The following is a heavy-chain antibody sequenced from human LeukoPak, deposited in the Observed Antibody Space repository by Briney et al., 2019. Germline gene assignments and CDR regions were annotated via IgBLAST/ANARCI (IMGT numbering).Heavy chain of an antibody. CDR1: GFTFSSYA. CDR3: AKDQFSGFLEWLFDY. CDR2: ISYDGSNK. J-gene: IGHJ4*02. Sequence: GGSLRLSCAASGFTFSSYAMHWVRQAPGKGLEWVAVISYDGSNKYYADSVKGRFTISRDNSKNTLYLQMNSLRAEDTAVYYCAKDQFSGFLEWLFDYWGQGTLVTVSS. D-gene: IGHD3-3*01. V-gene: IGHV3-30*04.